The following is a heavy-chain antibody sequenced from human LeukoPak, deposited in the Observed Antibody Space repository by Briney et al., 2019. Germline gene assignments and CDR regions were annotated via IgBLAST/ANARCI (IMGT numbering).Heavy chain of an antibody. Sequence: GGSLTLSCAASGFTFSGSAMHWVRQASGKGLEWVGRIRSIANSYATAYAASVKGRFTISRDDSKNAAYLQMNSLKTEDTAVYYCTSGPLYCSGGSCYTDYWGQGTLVTVSS. V-gene: IGHV3-73*01. J-gene: IGHJ4*02. CDR2: IRSIANSYAT. CDR3: TSGPLYCSGGSCYTDY. D-gene: IGHD2-15*01. CDR1: GFTFSGSA.